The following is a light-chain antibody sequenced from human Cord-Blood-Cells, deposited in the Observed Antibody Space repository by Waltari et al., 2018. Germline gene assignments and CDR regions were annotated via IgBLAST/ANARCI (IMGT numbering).Light chain of an antibody. V-gene: IGLV3-27*01. J-gene: IGLJ3*02. Sequence: SYELTQPSSVSVSPGQTDRITCSGDVLAKTYTRWFQQKPGQAPVLVIYNDSERHSGIPERFSGYSSGTTVTLTISGAQVEDEADYYCYSAADNNLVFGGGTKLTVL. CDR1: VLAKTY. CDR2: NDS. CDR3: YSAADNNLV.